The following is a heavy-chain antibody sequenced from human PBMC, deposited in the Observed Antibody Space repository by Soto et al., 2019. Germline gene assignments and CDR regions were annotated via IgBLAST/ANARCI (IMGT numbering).Heavy chain of an antibody. CDR1: GFTFSTYS. Sequence: GGSLRPCCAASGFTFSTYSMNWVRQAPGKGLEWVSSISGSGNYTHYADFLRGRFTISRDNAKTSLYLQMNSLRAEDTPGYYCARDGINRYNEYYFHSWGQGTLVTVSS. D-gene: IGHD5-18*01. J-gene: IGHJ4*02. V-gene: IGHV3-21*01. CDR3: ARDGINRYNEYYFHS. CDR2: ISGSGNYT.